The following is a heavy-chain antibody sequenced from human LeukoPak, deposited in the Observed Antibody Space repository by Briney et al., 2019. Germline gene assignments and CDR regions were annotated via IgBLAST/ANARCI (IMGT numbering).Heavy chain of an antibody. CDR3: ARSPPGIAAARYYFDY. Sequence: GGSLRLSCAASGFTFSSYSMNWVRQAPGKGLEWVSSISSSSSYIYYADSVKGRFTISRDNAKNSLYLQMNSLRAEDTAVYYCARSPPGIAAARYYFDYWGQGTLVTVSS. D-gene: IGHD6-13*01. V-gene: IGHV3-21*01. CDR2: ISSSSSYI. J-gene: IGHJ4*02. CDR1: GFTFSSYS.